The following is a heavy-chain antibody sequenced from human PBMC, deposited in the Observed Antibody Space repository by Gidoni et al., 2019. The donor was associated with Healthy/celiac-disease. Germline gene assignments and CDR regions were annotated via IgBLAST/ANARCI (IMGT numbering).Heavy chain of an antibody. CDR2: IKQDGSEK. D-gene: IGHD4-17*01. CDR3: ARNGDYAEDWYFDL. CDR1: GFPFSSYW. J-gene: IGHJ2*01. Sequence: EVQLVESGGGLVQPGGSLRLSCAASGFPFSSYWMSWVRQAPGKGLEWVANIKQDGSEKYYVDSVKGRFTISRDNAKNSLYLQMNSLRAEDTAVYYCARNGDYAEDWYFDLWGRGTLVTVSS. V-gene: IGHV3-7*01.